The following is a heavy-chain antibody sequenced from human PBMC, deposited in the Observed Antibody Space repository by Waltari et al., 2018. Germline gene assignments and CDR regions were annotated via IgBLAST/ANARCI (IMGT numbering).Heavy chain of an antibody. J-gene: IGHJ3*02. CDR1: GDSISSNSVA. V-gene: IGHV6-1*01. CDR2: TYYRSKWFN. Sequence: QVQLQQSGPGPVKTSQTLSLTCAISGDSISSNSVAWNWIRQSPSRGLEWLGRTYYRSKWFNDYAVSVKSRITINPDTSKNQFSLQLSSLTPEDTAVYYCTRGIHSSFDIWGQGTMVTVSS. D-gene: IGHD2-21*01. CDR3: TRGIHSSFDI.